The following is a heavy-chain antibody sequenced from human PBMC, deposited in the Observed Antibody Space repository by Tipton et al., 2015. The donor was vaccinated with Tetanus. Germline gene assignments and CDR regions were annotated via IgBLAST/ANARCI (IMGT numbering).Heavy chain of an antibody. CDR3: ASQGYYGSGSQGGYYYCGMDV. J-gene: IGHJ6*02. CDR1: GGSFSGYY. Sequence: TLSLTCAVYGGSFSGYYWSWIRQPPGKGLEWIGEINHSGSTNYNPSLKSRVTISVGTSKNQFSLKLSSVTAADTAVYYCASQGYYGSGSQGGYYYCGMDVWGQGTTVTVSS. V-gene: IGHV4-34*01. D-gene: IGHD3-10*01. CDR2: INHSGST.